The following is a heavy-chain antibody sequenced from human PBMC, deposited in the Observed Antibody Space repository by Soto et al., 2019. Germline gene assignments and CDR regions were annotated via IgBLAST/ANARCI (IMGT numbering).Heavy chain of an antibody. CDR1: GGSIGSGGYY. Sequence: PSETLSLTCTVSGGSIGSGGYYWSWIRQHPGKGLEWIGYIYYSGSTYYNPSLKSRVTISVDTSKNQFSLKLSSVTAADTAVYYCARANSGYDPTVDYWGQGTLVTVSS. CDR3: ARANSGYDPTVDY. V-gene: IGHV4-31*03. CDR2: IYYSGST. D-gene: IGHD5-12*01. J-gene: IGHJ4*02.